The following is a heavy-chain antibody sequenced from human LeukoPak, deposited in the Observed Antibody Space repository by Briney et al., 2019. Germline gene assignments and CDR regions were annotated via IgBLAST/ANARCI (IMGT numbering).Heavy chain of an antibody. CDR3: ARIPDFWSGYEY. CDR1: GGSISSGGYS. V-gene: IGHV4-30-2*01. D-gene: IGHD3-3*01. J-gene: IGHJ4*02. CDR2: IYHSGST. Sequence: PSETLSLTCAVSGGSISSGGYSWSWIRQPPGQGLEWIGYIYHSGSTYYNPSLKSRVTISVDTSKNQFSLKLSSVTAADTAVYYCARIPDFWSGYEYWGQGTLVTVSS.